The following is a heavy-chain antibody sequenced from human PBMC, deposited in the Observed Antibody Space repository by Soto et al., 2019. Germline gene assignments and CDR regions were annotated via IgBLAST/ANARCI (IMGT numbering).Heavy chain of an antibody. Sequence: PGGSLRLSCAASGFTVSSYSMTWVRQAPGEGLERVSSISSSSRDIYYADSVKGRFTISRDNAKNSLYLQMDSLRAEDTAVYYCVRYCSGGSCYLGFDYWGQGTLVTVSS. CDR1: GFTVSSYS. J-gene: IGHJ4*02. CDR3: VRYCSGGSCYLGFDY. CDR2: ISSSSRDI. D-gene: IGHD2-15*01. V-gene: IGHV3-21*01.